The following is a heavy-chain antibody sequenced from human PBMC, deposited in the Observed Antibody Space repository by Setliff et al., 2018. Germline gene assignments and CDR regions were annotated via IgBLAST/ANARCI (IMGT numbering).Heavy chain of an antibody. CDR3: ARGGYYYDGSGYYQASYYYYYGMDV. D-gene: IGHD3-22*01. CDR1: GYSISSGYY. V-gene: IGHV4-38-2*01. Sequence: SETLSLTCAVSGYSISSGYYWGWIRQPPGKGLEWIGSIYHSGSTYYNPSLKSRVTISVDTSKNQFSLKLSSVTAADTAVYYCARGGYYYDGSGYYQASYYYYYGMDVWGQGTTVTVSS. CDR2: IYHSGST. J-gene: IGHJ6*02.